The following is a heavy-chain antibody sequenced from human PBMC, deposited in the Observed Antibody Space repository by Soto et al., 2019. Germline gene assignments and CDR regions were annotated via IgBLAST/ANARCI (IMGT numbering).Heavy chain of an antibody. CDR2: IWYDGSNR. D-gene: IGHD6-19*01. CDR3: VRDGSGNLYLNWFDP. Sequence: GGSLRLSCAASGFTFTNYGMHWVRQAPGKGLEWVAVIWYDGSNRFYADSVKGRFTISRDNAGNSLYLQMNSLRDEDTAVYYCVRDGSGNLYLNWFDPWGQGTLVTVSS. V-gene: IGHV3-33*01. J-gene: IGHJ5*02. CDR1: GFTFTNYG.